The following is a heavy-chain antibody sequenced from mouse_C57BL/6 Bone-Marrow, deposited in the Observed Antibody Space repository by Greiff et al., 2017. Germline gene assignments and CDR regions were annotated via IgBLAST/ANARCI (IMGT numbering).Heavy chain of an antibody. Sequence: QVQLQQSGAELVRPGASVKLSCKASGYTFTDYYINWVKQRPGQGLEWIARIYPASGNTYYNEKFKGKATLTAEKSSSTAYMQLSSLTSEDSAVYFCARTGGSSIYCAMDYWGQGTSVTVSS. D-gene: IGHD1-1*01. CDR1: GYTFTDYY. CDR3: ARTGGSSIYCAMDY. J-gene: IGHJ4*01. CDR2: IYPASGNT. V-gene: IGHV1-76*01.